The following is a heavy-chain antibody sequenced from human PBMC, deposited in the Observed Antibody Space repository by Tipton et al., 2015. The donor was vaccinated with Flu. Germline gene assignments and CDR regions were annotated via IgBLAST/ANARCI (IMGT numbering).Heavy chain of an antibody. Sequence: QLVQSGAEVRKPGASVKVSCKASGYTLSSYNMHWVRQDPGQGIEWMGIIYPSGGGTRSAQKLQGRVTVTRDKSTSTVYMELSSLTPDDTAVYYCARDLGAWTSSITDWCQGTLLTVSS. D-gene: IGHD3-3*02. V-gene: IGHV1-46*01. CDR3: ARDLGAWTSSITD. CDR1: GYTLSSYN. CDR2: IYPSGGGT. J-gene: IGHJ4*02.